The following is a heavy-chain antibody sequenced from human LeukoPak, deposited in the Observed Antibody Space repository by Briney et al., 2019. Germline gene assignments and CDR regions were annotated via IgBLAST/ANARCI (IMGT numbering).Heavy chain of an antibody. CDR3: ARDPLWFGDLSYGFDY. V-gene: IGHV3-11*01. CDR2: ISGRYNTI. Sequence: GGSLRLSCAASGFTFSDYYMSWIRQAPGKGLEWVSYISGRYNTIYYADSVRGRFTISRDNAKNSLYLQMNSLRAEDTAVYYCARDPLWFGDLSYGFDYWGRGTLVTVSS. CDR1: GFTFSDYY. J-gene: IGHJ4*02. D-gene: IGHD3-10*01.